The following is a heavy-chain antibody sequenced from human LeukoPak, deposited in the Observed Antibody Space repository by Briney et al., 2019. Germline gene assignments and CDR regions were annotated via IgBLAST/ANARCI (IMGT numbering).Heavy chain of an antibody. V-gene: IGHV3-7*01. J-gene: IGHJ6*03. Sequence: GGSLRLSCAASGFSFSSQWMSWVRQAPGKGLEWVAIVNQGGTGKYYVDSVKGRFTISRDNAENSLYLQMNSLRAEDTAVYYCAREYYFYHTDAWGEGTTVTVSS. CDR3: AREYYFYHTDA. CDR2: VNQGGTGK. CDR1: GFSFSSQW.